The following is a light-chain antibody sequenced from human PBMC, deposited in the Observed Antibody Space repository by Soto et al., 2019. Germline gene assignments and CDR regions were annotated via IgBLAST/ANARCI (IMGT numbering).Light chain of an antibody. V-gene: IGKV3-11*01. CDR2: DAS. CDR3: QQRTNSWT. J-gene: IGKJ1*01. CDR1: QRVSSY. Sequence: EIVLTQSPATLSLSPGERATLSCRASQRVSSYLAWYQQKPGQAPRLLIYDASNRATGIPARFTGSGSGTDFTLTISSLEPEDFAVYYCQQRTNSWTFGQGTKVDIK.